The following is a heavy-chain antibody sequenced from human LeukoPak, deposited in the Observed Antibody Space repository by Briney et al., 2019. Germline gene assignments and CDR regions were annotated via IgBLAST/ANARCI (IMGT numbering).Heavy chain of an antibody. V-gene: IGHV5-51*01. Sequence: GESLKISCKGSGYSFTSYWIGWVRQMPGKGLEWIGIIYPGDSDTRYNPSFQGQVTISADKSINTAYLQCSSLKASDTAMYYCARLSGSGTKTYYYYYMDVWGKGTTVTVSS. CDR3: ARLSGSGTKTYYYYYMDV. CDR1: GYSFTSYW. D-gene: IGHD3-10*01. J-gene: IGHJ6*03. CDR2: IYPGDSDT.